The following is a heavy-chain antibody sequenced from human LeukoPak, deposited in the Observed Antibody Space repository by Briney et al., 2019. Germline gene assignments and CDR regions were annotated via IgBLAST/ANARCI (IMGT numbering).Heavy chain of an antibody. J-gene: IGHJ5*02. CDR1: GYTFNTYG. V-gene: IGHV1-18*04. D-gene: IGHD6-25*01. Sequence: ASVKVSCKASGYTFNTYGISWVRQATGQGLEWMGWINAYNGDTNHAQKFQGRVTMTTDTSTTTAYMELGSLRSDDTAVYYCARDGSGHWFDPWGQGTLVTVSS. CDR2: INAYNGDT. CDR3: ARDGSGHWFDP.